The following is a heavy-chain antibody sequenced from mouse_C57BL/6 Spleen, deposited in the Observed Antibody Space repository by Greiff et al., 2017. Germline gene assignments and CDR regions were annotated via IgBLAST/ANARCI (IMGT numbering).Heavy chain of an antibody. D-gene: IGHD1-1*01. Sequence: EVKVVESGGGLVQPGGSLKLSCAASGFTFSDYYMYWVRQTPEKRLEWVAYISNGGGSTYYPDTVKGRFTISRDNAKNTLYLQMSRLKSEDTAMYYCARGGSRSLWYFDVWGTGTTVTVSS. CDR1: GFTFSDYY. CDR3: ARGGSRSLWYFDV. CDR2: ISNGGGST. V-gene: IGHV5-12*01. J-gene: IGHJ1*03.